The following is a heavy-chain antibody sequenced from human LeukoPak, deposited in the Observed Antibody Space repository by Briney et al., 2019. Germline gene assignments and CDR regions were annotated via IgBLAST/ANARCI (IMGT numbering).Heavy chain of an antibody. CDR2: ISGSGGST. J-gene: IGHJ5*02. D-gene: IGHD2-15*01. CDR3: AKANVVAAMADWFDP. V-gene: IGHV3-23*01. CDR1: GFTFSNYA. Sequence: PGGSLRLSCAVSGFTFSNYAMSWVRQAPGKGLEWVSAISGSGGSTYYADSVKGRFTISRDNSKNTLYLQMNSLRAEDTAVYYCAKANVVAAMADWFDPWGQGTLVTVSS.